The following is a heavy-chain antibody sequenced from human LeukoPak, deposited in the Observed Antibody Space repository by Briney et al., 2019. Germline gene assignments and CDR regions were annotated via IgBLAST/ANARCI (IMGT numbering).Heavy chain of an antibody. V-gene: IGHV3-53*01. D-gene: IGHD1-26*01. J-gene: IGHJ4*02. CDR1: GFTVSSNY. CDR2: IYSGGST. CDR3: ARVLVGAGYYFDY. Sequence: GGSLRLSCAASGFTVSSNYMSWVRQAPGKGLEWVSVIYSGGSTYYADSVKRRFTITRDNSKNTLYLQLNSLRVEDTAVYYCARVLVGAGYYFDYWGRGTLVSVSS.